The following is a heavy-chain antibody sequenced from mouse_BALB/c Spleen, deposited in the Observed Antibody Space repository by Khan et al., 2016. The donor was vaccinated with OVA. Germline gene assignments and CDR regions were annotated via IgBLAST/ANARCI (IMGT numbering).Heavy chain of an antibody. Sequence: EVQLQESGPGLVKPSQSLSLTCTVNGYSITSNYAWNWIRQFPGNKLEWMGYISYSGSTNYNPSLKSRLPITRDTSKNQFFLLLHSVTTEDSATYYCARVKYYGYALDYWGQGASVPVSS. D-gene: IGHD1-1*01. CDR3: ARVKYYGYALDY. J-gene: IGHJ4*01. CDR2: ISYSGST. CDR1: GYSITSNYA. V-gene: IGHV3-2*02.